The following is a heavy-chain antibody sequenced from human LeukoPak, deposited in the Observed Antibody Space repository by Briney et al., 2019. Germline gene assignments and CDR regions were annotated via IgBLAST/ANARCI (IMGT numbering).Heavy chain of an antibody. Sequence: SETLSLTCIVPGGSISSYYWSWVRQPPGKGGEWIGYIYYSGRTNYNPSLKSRVTISVDPSNNQFSLKLSSVTAADTAVYYCARYSGSYALFDYWGQGTLVTVSS. J-gene: IGHJ4*02. CDR2: IYYSGRT. D-gene: IGHD1-26*01. CDR1: GGSISSYY. V-gene: IGHV4-59*01. CDR3: ARYSGSYALFDY.